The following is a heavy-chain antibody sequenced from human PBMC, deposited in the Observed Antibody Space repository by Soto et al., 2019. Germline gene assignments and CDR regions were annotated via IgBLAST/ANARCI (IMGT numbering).Heavy chain of an antibody. J-gene: IGHJ4*02. CDR1: GGSISSGGYS. D-gene: IGHD5-12*01. CDR2: IYHSGST. CDR3: AAGGGLPRYY. V-gene: IGHV4-30-2*01. Sequence: PSGTLSLTCAVPGGSISSGGYSWSWIRQPPGKGLEWIGYIYHSGSTYYNPSLKSRVTISVDRSKNQFSLKLSSVTAADTAVYYCAAGGGLPRYYWGQGTLVTVSS.